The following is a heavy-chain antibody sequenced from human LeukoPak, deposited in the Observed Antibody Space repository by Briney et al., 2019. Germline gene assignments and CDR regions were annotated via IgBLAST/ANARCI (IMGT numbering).Heavy chain of an antibody. D-gene: IGHD2-15*01. CDR2: ISYDESDK. Sequence: PGGSLRLSCAASGFTFSNYVMHWVRQAPGKGLEWVAVISYDESDKYYADSVKGRFTISRDNSKNTLYLQMNSLRPEDTAVYYCAKAVVAATNAAYYGMDVWGQGTTVPVSS. CDR3: AKAVVAATNAAYYGMDV. V-gene: IGHV3-30*18. CDR1: GFTFSNYV. J-gene: IGHJ6*02.